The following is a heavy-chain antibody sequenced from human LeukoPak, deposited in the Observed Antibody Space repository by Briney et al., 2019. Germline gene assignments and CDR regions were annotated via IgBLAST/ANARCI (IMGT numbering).Heavy chain of an antibody. CDR2: IYSGGST. CDR1: GFTVSSNY. V-gene: IGHV3-66*01. Sequence: GGSLRLSCAASGFTVSSNYMSWVRQAPGKGLEWVSVIYSGGSTYYADSVKGRFTISRDNSKNTLYLQMNSLRAEDTDVYSCARGKQYSTGWYYFDYWGQGTLVIVSS. J-gene: IGHJ4*02. D-gene: IGHD6-19*01. CDR3: ARGKQYSTGWYYFDY.